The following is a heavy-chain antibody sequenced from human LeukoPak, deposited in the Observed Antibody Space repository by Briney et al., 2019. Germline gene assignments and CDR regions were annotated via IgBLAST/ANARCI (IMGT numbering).Heavy chain of an antibody. J-gene: IGHJ4*02. CDR3: ARAHSSSWYDPSDY. V-gene: IGHV3-64*01. CDR1: GFTFSNYT. Sequence: GGSLRLSCAASGFTFSNYTMHWVRQAPGKGLEYVSTITTNGGITYYANSVKGRFTISRDISKNTLFLQMDSLRAEDMAVYYCARAHSSSWYDPSDYWGQGTLVTVSS. CDR2: ITTNGGIT. D-gene: IGHD6-13*01.